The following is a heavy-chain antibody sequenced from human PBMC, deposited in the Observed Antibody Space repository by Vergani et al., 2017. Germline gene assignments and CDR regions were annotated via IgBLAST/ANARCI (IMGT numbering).Heavy chain of an antibody. V-gene: IGHV4-34*01. CDR1: GGSFTSYH. CDR2: IDHTGRP. CDR3: ARVNTETNGHLYYYYYMDV. J-gene: IGHJ6*03. Sequence: QVQLQQWGGGLLKPSETLSLTCVVNGGSFTSYHWTWIRQSPGEALEWVADIDHTGRPDYNPSLKSRLTMSVDKSRNQFSLTLNSVTATDTAIYFCARVNTETNGHLYYYYYMDVWGQGTAVTVS. D-gene: IGHD4-11*01.